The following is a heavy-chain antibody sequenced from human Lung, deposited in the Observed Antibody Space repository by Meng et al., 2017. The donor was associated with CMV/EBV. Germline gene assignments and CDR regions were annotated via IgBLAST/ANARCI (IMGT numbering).Heavy chain of an antibody. CDR1: GFTVRNTY. V-gene: IGHV3-53*01. D-gene: IGHD6-13*01. CDR2: IYIGDTT. Sequence: GGSLRLXXAASGFTVRNTYMNWVRRAPGKGLEWVSTIYIGDTTYYTDSVKGRFTISRDTSKNTLYLQMNSLRVEDTAVYYCARGLAADGIFDAWGQGTLVTVSS. CDR3: ARGLAADGIFDA. J-gene: IGHJ4*02.